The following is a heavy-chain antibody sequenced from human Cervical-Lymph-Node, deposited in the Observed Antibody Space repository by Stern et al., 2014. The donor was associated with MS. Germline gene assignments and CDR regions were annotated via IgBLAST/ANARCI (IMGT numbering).Heavy chain of an antibody. Sequence: VQLEESGPGLVKPSGTLSLTCAVSGGSISSSNWWSWVRQPPRKGLGWVGEIYHSWSTNYNPSLQSRVTISVDKSKNQFSLKLRSVTAADTAVYYCARISSSWRLYYFDYWGQGTLVTVSS. V-gene: IGHV4-4*02. J-gene: IGHJ4*02. CDR1: GGSISSSNW. CDR2: IYHSWST. D-gene: IGHD6-13*01. CDR3: ARISSSWRLYYFDY.